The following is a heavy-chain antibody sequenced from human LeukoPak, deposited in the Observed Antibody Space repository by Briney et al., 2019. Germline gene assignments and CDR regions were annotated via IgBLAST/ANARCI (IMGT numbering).Heavy chain of an antibody. CDR1: VGTFISYT. D-gene: IGHD3-10*01. CDR2: IIPILGIA. Sequence: GAAVKVPCKSSVGTFISYTISWVRQAPAQGLEWMGRIIPILGIANYAQKFQGRVTITADKSTSTAYMELSSLRSEDTGVYYCARDDYGSGRPWGQGTLVTVSS. V-gene: IGHV1-69*04. CDR3: ARDDYGSGRP. J-gene: IGHJ5*02.